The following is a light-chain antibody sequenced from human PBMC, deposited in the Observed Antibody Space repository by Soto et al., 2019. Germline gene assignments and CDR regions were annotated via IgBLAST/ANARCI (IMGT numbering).Light chain of an antibody. J-gene: IGLJ1*01. Sequence: QSALTQPPSASGSPGQAVTISCTGTSSDVGGYNYVSWYQQYPGKAPKLMIYEVNKRPSGVPDRFSGSKSGNTASLTVSGLQAEDEADYYCSSYAGSNTPYVFGTGTKLTVL. CDR1: SSDVGGYNY. CDR3: SSYAGSNTPYV. CDR2: EVN. V-gene: IGLV2-8*01.